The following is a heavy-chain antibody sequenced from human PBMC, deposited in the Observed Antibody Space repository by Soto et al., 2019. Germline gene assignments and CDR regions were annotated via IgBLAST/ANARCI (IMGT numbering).Heavy chain of an antibody. D-gene: IGHD6-13*01. Sequence: QVQLVESGGGVVQPGRSLRLSCAASGFTFSSYGMHWVRQAPGKGLEWVAVISYDGSNKYYADSVKGRFTISRDNSKNPLYLQMNSLRAEDTAVYYCAKEVAAAGTAYFDLWGRGTLVTVSS. V-gene: IGHV3-30*18. J-gene: IGHJ2*01. CDR2: ISYDGSNK. CDR1: GFTFSSYG. CDR3: AKEVAAAGTAYFDL.